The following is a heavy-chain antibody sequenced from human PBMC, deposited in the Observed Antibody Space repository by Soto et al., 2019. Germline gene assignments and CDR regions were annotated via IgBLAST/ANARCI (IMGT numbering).Heavy chain of an antibody. J-gene: IGHJ4*02. CDR3: ATKEAFAY. CDR1: GFTFSSET. V-gene: IGHV3-64*07. Sequence: EVQLMESGGGLVQPGGSLRLSCAASGFTFSSETMFWVRQAPGKGLEHITAISKNGDSTFYADSVKGRFTISRDNSKNTLYLQMRSLKAGDMAVYHCATKEAFAYWGQGTLVTVSS. CDR2: ISKNGDST.